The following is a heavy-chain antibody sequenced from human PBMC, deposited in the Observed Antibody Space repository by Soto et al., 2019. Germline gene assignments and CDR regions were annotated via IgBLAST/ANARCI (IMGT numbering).Heavy chain of an antibody. CDR3: AHMADLGSFYWYFDL. D-gene: IGHD3-10*01. V-gene: IGHV2-5*02. CDR1: GFSLDTPGVA. CDR2: IYWDEDK. Sequence: QITLVESGPTLVKPTQTLTLTCTFTGFSLDTPGVAVGWIRQSPGKALEWLAPIYWDEDKRYRPSLETRLSITKDASKSQVVLTMTYMDPLDTATYYCAHMADLGSFYWYFDLWGRGTLVTVSS. J-gene: IGHJ2*01.